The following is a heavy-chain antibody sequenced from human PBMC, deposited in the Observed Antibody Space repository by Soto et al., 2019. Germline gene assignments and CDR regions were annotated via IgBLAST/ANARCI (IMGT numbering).Heavy chain of an antibody. CDR3: AKSPYVDSLDY. CDR2: ISWNSGSI. CDR1: GFTFDDYA. V-gene: IGHV3-9*01. D-gene: IGHD4-17*01. Sequence: EVQLVESGGGLVQPGRSLRLSCAASGFTFDDYAMHWVRQAPGKGLVWVSGISWNSGSIGYADSVKGRITISRDNANNSLYLQMNSLRAEDTAFYYCAKSPYVDSLDYWGQGTLVTVSS. J-gene: IGHJ4*02.